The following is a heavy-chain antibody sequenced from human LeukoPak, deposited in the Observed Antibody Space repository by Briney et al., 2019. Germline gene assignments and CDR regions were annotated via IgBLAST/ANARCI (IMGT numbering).Heavy chain of an antibody. V-gene: IGHV3-30*03. D-gene: IGHD1-26*01. Sequence: GRSLRLSCAASGFTFSSYGMHWVRQAPGKGLEWVAVISYDGSNKYYADSVKGRFTISRDNAKNSLYLQMNSLRAEDTAVYYCAREVVGATSYWGQGTLVTVSS. J-gene: IGHJ4*02. CDR2: ISYDGSNK. CDR1: GFTFSSYG. CDR3: AREVVGATSY.